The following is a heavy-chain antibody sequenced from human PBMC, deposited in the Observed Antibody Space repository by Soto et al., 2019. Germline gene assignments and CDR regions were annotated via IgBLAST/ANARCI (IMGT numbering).Heavy chain of an antibody. CDR3: AKAASHYDILTGYYPYYYYGMDV. J-gene: IGHJ6*02. V-gene: IGHV3-23*01. CDR1: GFTFSSYA. D-gene: IGHD3-9*01. Sequence: GGSLRLSCAASGFTFSSYAMSWVRQAPGKGLEWVSAISGSGGSTYYADSVKGRFTISRDNSKNTLYLQMNSLRAEDTAVYYCAKAASHYDILTGYYPYYYYGMDVWGQGTTVTVSS. CDR2: ISGSGGST.